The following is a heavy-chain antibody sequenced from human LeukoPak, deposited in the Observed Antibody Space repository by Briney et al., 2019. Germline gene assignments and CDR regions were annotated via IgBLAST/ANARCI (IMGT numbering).Heavy chain of an antibody. CDR3: AKDRTVGASYWYFDL. CDR2: ISSSGSGGNT. V-gene: IGHV3-23*01. J-gene: IGHJ2*01. Sequence: GGSLRLSCAASGVTLSSYAMSWARQAPGKGLEWVSGISSSGSGGNTYYADSVKGRFTISRGSSKNTLFLHMNTLRAEDTAIYYCAKDRTVGASYWYFDLWGRGTLVTVSS. CDR1: GVTLSSYA. D-gene: IGHD1-26*01.